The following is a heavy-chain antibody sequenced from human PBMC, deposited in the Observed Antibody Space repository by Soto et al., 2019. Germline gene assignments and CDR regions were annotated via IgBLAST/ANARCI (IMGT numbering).Heavy chain of an antibody. CDR2: ISGSGGST. Sequence: GGSLRLSCAASGFTFSSYAMSWVRQAPGKGLEWVSAISGSGGSTYYADSVKGRFTISRDNSKNTLYLQMNSLRAEDTAVYYCASREGGGWGLSYWGQVTLVTVSS. CDR3: ASREGGGWGLSY. D-gene: IGHD3-16*01. CDR1: GFTFSSYA. V-gene: IGHV3-23*01. J-gene: IGHJ4*02.